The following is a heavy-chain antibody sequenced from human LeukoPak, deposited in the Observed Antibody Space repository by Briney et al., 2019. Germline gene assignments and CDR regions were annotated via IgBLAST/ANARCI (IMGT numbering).Heavy chain of an antibody. J-gene: IGHJ3*02. CDR2: IYTSGNT. D-gene: IGHD3-22*01. V-gene: IGHV4-39*07. CDR1: GGSISSRDYY. CDR3: ARDPPAYYYDSSGSPGAFDI. Sequence: SETLSLTCTVSGGSISSRDYYWAWIRQPPGKGLEWIGRIYTSGNTNYNPSLKSRVTMSLDKSKDQFSLKLSSVTAADTAVYYCARDPPAYYYDSSGSPGAFDIWGQGTMVTVSS.